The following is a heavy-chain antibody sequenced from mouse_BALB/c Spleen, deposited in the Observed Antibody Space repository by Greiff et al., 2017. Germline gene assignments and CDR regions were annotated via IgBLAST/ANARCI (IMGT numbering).Heavy chain of an antibody. CDR2: ISSGGSYT. D-gene: IGHD3-1*01. J-gene: IGHJ2*01. CDR1: GFTFSSYT. V-gene: IGHV5-6-4*01. CDR3: TRDRSSYFDY. Sequence: EVQLVESGGGLVKPGGSLKLSCAASGFTFSSYTMSWVRQTPEKRLEWVATISSGGSYTYYPDSVKGRFTISRDNAKNTLYLQMSSLKSEDTAMYYCTRDRSSYFDYWGQGTTLTVSS.